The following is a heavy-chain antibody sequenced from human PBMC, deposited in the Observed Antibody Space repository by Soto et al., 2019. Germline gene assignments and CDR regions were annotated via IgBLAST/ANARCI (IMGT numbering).Heavy chain of an antibody. J-gene: IGHJ6*02. V-gene: IGHV4-39*01. D-gene: IGHD1-1*01. CDR1: GGSISSSSYY. CDR2: IYYSGST. Sequence: PSETLSLTCTVSGGSISSSSYYWGWIRQPPGKGLEWIGSIYYSGSTYYNPSLKSRVTISVDTSKNQFSLKLSSVTAADTAVYYCARHGDNWNDVGVNYYGMDVWGQGTTVTVSS. CDR3: ARHGDNWNDVGVNYYGMDV.